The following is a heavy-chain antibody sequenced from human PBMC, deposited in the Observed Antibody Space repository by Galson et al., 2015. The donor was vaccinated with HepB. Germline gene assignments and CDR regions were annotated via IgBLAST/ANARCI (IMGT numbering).Heavy chain of an antibody. CDR1: GYSFTRHW. J-gene: IGHJ4*02. CDR2: IYPSDSDT. Sequence: QSGAEVTKPGESLQLSCKASGYSFTRHWIGWVRQVPGKGLEWMGIIYPSDSDTRYSPSFEGQFTLSVDKSISTAYLQWSSLKASDTAIYCCARLFDDYYFDFWGQGTLVTVSS. D-gene: IGHD2-21*02. CDR3: ARLFDDYYFDF. V-gene: IGHV5-51*01.